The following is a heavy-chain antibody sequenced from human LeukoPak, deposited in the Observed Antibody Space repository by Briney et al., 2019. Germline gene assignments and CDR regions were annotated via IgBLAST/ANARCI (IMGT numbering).Heavy chain of an antibody. CDR3: ARDGEWYEPTRTDY. CDR1: GYTFTSYD. V-gene: IGHV1-18*01. CDR2: ISAYNGNT. Sequence: EASVKVSCKASGYTFTSYDINWVRQAPGQGLEWMGWISAYNGNTTYAQKLQGRVTMTTDTSTSTAYMELRSLRSDDTAVYYCARDGEWYEPTRTDYWGQGTLVTVSS. J-gene: IGHJ4*02. D-gene: IGHD3-3*01.